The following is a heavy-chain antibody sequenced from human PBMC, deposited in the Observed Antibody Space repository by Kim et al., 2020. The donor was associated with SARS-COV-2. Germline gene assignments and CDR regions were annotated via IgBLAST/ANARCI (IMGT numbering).Heavy chain of an antibody. D-gene: IGHD6-13*01. J-gene: IGHJ4*02. V-gene: IGHV3-15*01. CDR3: TTLISAAGRGY. CDR2: T. Sequence: TDYAAPVKGRFTMSRDESKNTLHRQMNSLETEDTGVYYCTTLISAAGRGYWGQGTLVTVSS.